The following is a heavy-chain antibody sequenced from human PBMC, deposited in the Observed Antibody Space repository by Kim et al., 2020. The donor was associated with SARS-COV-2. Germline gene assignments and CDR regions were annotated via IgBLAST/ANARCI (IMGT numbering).Heavy chain of an antibody. J-gene: IGHJ6*03. D-gene: IGHD2-2*01. CDR3: ARQLRDYYMDV. V-gene: IGHV1-46*01. Sequence: TDYAQNFHGRDTLTRDTSTSTVYMGLRGLRSEDTAVYYCARQLRDYYMDVWGKGTTVTVSS. CDR2: T.